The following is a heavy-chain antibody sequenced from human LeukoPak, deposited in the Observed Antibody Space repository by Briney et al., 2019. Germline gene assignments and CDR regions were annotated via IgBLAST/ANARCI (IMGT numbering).Heavy chain of an antibody. CDR1: GFTFSSYA. CDR2: ISGSGGST. V-gene: IGHV3-23*01. CDR3: AKDVAGCSSTSCYA. J-gene: IGHJ5*02. Sequence: GVSLRLPCAASGFTFSSYAMSWVRQAPGKGLEWVSAISGSGGSTYYADSVKGRFTISRDNSKNTLYLQMNSLRAEDTAVYYCAKDVAGCSSTSCYAWGQGTLVTVSS. D-gene: IGHD2-2*01.